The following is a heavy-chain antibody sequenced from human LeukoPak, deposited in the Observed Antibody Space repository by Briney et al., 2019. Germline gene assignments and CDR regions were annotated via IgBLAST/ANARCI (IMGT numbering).Heavy chain of an antibody. D-gene: IGHD6-13*01. Sequence: PGGSLRLSCAASGFTFRSYAMTWVRQAPGKGLEWVSVISGSGGNAYYADSVKGRFTISRDNFKNTLYLQMNGLTAEDTAIYYCAKGGTSSWYFVFDYWGQGVLVTVSS. V-gene: IGHV3-23*01. CDR2: ISGSGGNA. CDR3: AKGGTSSWYFVFDY. CDR1: GFTFRSYA. J-gene: IGHJ4*02.